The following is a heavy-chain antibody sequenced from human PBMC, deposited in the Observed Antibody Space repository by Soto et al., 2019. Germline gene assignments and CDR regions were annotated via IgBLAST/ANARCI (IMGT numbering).Heavy chain of an antibody. D-gene: IGHD1-1*01. CDR3: ARGYNYGYSIFDY. CDR2: IYHIGST. Sequence: FETLSVTCAVCGGSISSYYWSWIRQPPGEGLEWIGYIYHIGSTNYNPSLKSRVTISVDTSKNQFSLKLSSVTAADTAVYYCARGYNYGYSIFDYWGQGTLVTVSS. CDR1: GGSISSYY. J-gene: IGHJ4*02. V-gene: IGHV4-59*01.